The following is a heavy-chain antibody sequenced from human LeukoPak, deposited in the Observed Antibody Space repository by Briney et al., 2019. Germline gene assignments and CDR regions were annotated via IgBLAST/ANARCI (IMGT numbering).Heavy chain of an antibody. D-gene: IGHD3-3*01. Sequence: ASVKVSCKASGYTFTSYYMHWVRQAPGQGLEWMGIINPSGGSTSYAQKFQGRVTMTRDTSTSTVYMELSSLRSEDTAVYYCAREQEYDFWSGCHFGYWGQGTLVTVSS. CDR1: GYTFTSYY. V-gene: IGHV1-46*01. CDR2: INPSGGST. J-gene: IGHJ4*02. CDR3: AREQEYDFWSGCHFGY.